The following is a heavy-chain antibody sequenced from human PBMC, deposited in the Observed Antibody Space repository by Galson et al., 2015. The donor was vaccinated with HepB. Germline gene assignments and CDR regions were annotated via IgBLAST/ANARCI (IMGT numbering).Heavy chain of an antibody. J-gene: IGHJ4*02. V-gene: IGHV1-2*06. D-gene: IGHD4/OR15-4a*01. CDR3: ARADFGGDFDY. CDR2: INPNRGGGT. CDR1: GYTFSDYY. Sequence: SVKVPCKASGYTFSDYYMHWVRQAPGQGLEWMGRINPNRGGGTNYAQKFKGRVTMTRDTSIRTAYMELSRLRSDDTAVYYCARADFGGDFDYWGQGTLVTVSS.